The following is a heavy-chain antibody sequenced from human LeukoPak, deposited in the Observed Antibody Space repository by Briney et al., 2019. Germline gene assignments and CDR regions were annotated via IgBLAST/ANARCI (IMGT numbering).Heavy chain of an antibody. D-gene: IGHD3-10*01. J-gene: IGHJ6*03. CDR2: IIPIFGTA. CDR1: GGTFSSYA. CDR3: ARGPSITMVRGGQWYYYMDV. V-gene: IGHV1-69*13. Sequence: SVKVSCKASGGTFSSYAISWVRQAPGQGLEWMGGIIPIFGTANYAQKFQGRVTITADESTSTAYMELSSLRSEDTAVYYCARGPSITMVRGGQWYYYMDVWGKGTTVTVSS.